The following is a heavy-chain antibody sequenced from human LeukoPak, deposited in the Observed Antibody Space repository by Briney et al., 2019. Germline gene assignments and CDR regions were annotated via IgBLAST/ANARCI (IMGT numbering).Heavy chain of an antibody. CDR2: ISGSGGST. Sequence: GSLRLSCAASGFTFSSYAMSWVRQAPGKGLEWVSAISGSGGSTYYADSVKGRFTISRDNSKNTLYLQMNSLRAEDTAVYYCAKEGRIAAAGREGYYYYGMDVWGQGTTVTVSS. J-gene: IGHJ6*02. CDR1: GFTFSSYA. CDR3: AKEGRIAAAGREGYYYYGMDV. V-gene: IGHV3-23*01. D-gene: IGHD6-13*01.